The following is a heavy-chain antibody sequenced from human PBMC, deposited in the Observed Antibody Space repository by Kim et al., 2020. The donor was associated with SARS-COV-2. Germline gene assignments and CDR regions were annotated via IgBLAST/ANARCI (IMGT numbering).Heavy chain of an antibody. CDR2: IWYDGSNK. Sequence: GGSLRLSCAASGFTFSSYGMHWVRQAPGKGLEWVAVIWYDGSNKYYADSVKGRFTISRDNSKNTLYLQMNSLRAEDTAVYYCARDSPVRIEEVFDYWGQGTLVTVSS. V-gene: IGHV3-33*01. CDR3: ARDSPVRIEEVFDY. CDR1: GFTFSSYG. J-gene: IGHJ4*02.